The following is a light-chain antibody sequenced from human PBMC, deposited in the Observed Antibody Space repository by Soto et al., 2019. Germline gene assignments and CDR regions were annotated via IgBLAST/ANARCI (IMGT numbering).Light chain of an antibody. J-gene: IGKJ1*01. CDR1: QSVSSSY. V-gene: IGKV3-20*01. CDR2: GAS. CDR3: QQYGSSRT. Sequence: ETGVNKSRGPLSLSQGKRATLSCRASQSVSSSYLAWYQQKPGQAPRLLIYGASSRAPGIPDRFSGSGSGTDFTLTISRLAPDDSAVYYCQQYGSSRTFAQGTNVDIK.